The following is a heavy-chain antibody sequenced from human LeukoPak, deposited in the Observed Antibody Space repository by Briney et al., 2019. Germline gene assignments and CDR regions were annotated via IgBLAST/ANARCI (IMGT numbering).Heavy chain of an antibody. V-gene: IGHV3-48*04. CDR3: ARGRTGTTTSHYYNMDV. Sequence: PGGSLRLSCAASRLTFSTFSMNWVRQAPGKGLEWVSYTSSSSSTIYYADSVKGRFTISRDNAKNSLYLQMNSLRAEDTAVYYCARGRTGTTTSHYYNMDVWGQGTTVTVSS. CDR1: RLTFSTFS. CDR2: TSSSSSTI. D-gene: IGHD1-1*01. J-gene: IGHJ6*02.